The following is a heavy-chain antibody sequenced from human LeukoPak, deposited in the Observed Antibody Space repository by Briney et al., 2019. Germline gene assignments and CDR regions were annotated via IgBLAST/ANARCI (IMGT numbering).Heavy chain of an antibody. V-gene: IGHV3-21*01. CDR1: GFTFSSYS. J-gene: IGHJ4*02. CDR2: ISSSSSYI. D-gene: IGHD5-24*01. Sequence: GGSLRLSCAASGFTFSSYSMNWFRQAPGKRLEEVSSISSSSSYIYYADSVKGRFTISRDNAKNSLYLKMNSLRAEDTAVYYCARGRPGEMARGGFDYWGQGTLVTVSS. CDR3: ARGRPGEMARGGFDY.